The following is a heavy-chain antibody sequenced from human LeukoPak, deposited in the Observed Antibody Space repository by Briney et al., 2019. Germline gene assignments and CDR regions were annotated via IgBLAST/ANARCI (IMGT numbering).Heavy chain of an antibody. Sequence: GGSLRLSCAAFDFIFSAYSVNWVRQAPGKGLEWVASISSSGGYIYYADSVKGRFTISRDNAKNSLYLQMNSLRAEDTAVYYCARDKDRYSGYEKWGQGTLVTVSS. CDR2: ISSSGGYI. CDR1: DFIFSAYS. D-gene: IGHD5-12*01. J-gene: IGHJ4*02. V-gene: IGHV3-21*01. CDR3: ARDKDRYSGYEK.